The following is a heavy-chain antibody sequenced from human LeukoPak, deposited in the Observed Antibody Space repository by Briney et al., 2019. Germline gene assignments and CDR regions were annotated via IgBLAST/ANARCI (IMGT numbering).Heavy chain of an antibody. V-gene: IGHV3-23*01. Sequence: GGSLRLSCAASGFTFSNYAMSWVRQAPGKGLEWVSAISGSGISTYYADSVKGRFTISRDNSRNTLYLQMSSLRAEDTALYYCATFGVIVRSNYLDYWGQGALVAVSS. CDR3: ATFGVIVRSNYLDY. D-gene: IGHD3-3*01. J-gene: IGHJ4*02. CDR1: GFTFSNYA. CDR2: ISGSGIST.